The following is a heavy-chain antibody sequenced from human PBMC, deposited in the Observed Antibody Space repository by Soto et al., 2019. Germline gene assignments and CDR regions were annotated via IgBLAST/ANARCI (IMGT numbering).Heavy chain of an antibody. CDR1: GFNFSSYT. CDR3: ARDRCLGGSRYQPYAVDI. Sequence: GGSLRLSCAVSGFNFSSYTMNWVRQTPGTGLEWVSSITSSNRYIYYADSVKGRFTISRDDAKNSLYLQMNSLRADDTAVYYCARDRCLGGSRYQPYAVDIWGQGTMVTVSS. D-gene: IGHD2-15*01. J-gene: IGHJ3*02. CDR2: ITSSNRYI. V-gene: IGHV3-21*01.